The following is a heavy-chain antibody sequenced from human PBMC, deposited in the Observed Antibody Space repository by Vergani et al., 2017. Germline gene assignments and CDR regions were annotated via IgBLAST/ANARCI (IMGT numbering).Heavy chain of an antibody. V-gene: IGHV3-33*01. Sequence: QVQLVESGGGVVQPGRSLRLSCAASGFTFSSYGMHWVRQAPGKGLEWVAVIWYDGSNKYYADSVKGRFTISRDNSKNTLYLQMKSLRAEDTAVYYCARGTYYYGSGKVDYWGQGTLVTVSS. CDR2: IWYDGSNK. D-gene: IGHD3-10*01. CDR1: GFTFSSYG. CDR3: ARGTYYYGSGKVDY. J-gene: IGHJ4*02.